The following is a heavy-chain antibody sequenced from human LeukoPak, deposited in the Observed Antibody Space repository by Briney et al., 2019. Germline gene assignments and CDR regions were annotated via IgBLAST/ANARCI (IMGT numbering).Heavy chain of an antibody. D-gene: IGHD3-3*01. CDR3: ARAPLKWLPANWFDP. V-gene: IGHV4-39*07. CDR1: GGSISSSSYY. CDR2: IYYSGST. Sequence: SETLSLTCTVSGGSISSSSYYWGWIRQPPGKGLEWIGSIYYSGSTYYNPSLKSRVTISVDTSKNQFSLKLSSVTAADTAVYYCARAPLKWLPANWFDPWGQGTLVTVSS. J-gene: IGHJ5*02.